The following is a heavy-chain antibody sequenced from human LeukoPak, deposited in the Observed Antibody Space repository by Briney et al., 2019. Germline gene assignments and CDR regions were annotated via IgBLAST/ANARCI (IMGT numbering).Heavy chain of an antibody. D-gene: IGHD3-16*01. CDR2: IKQDGSEK. J-gene: IGHJ6*03. CDR3: ARVGGYYYYYMDV. CDR1: GFTFSNAW. V-gene: IGHV3-7*01. Sequence: PGGSLRLSCAASGFTFSNAWMSWVRQAPGKGLEWVANIKQDGSEKYYVDSVKGRFTISRDNAKNSLYLQMNSLRAEDTAVYYCARVGGYYYYYMDVWGKGTTVTVSS.